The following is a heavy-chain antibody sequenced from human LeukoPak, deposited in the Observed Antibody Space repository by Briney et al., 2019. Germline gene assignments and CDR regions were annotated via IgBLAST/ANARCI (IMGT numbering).Heavy chain of an antibody. D-gene: IGHD6-19*01. Sequence: PSETLSLSCAVSGGSISSSSYYWGWIRQPPGKGLDWIGSIYYSGSTYYNPFLKSRVTISVDTSKNQCSRKLSSVTAADTAVYYCAKQAREYSSAPFDDGGQGTLVTVS. CDR2: IYYSGST. CDR3: AKQAREYSSAPFDD. J-gene: IGHJ4*02. V-gene: IGHV4-39*01. CDR1: GGSISSSSYY.